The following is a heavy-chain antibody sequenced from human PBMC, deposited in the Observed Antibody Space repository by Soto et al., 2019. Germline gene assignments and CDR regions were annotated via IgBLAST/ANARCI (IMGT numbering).Heavy chain of an antibody. CDR2: IYYSGST. D-gene: IGHD3-22*01. J-gene: IGHJ3*02. Sequence: SETLSLTXTASGGSISSGDYYWSWIRQPPGKGLEWIGYIYYSGSTYYNPSLKSRVTISVDTSKNQFSLKLSSVTAADTAVYYCARDRSGHEEQAEYYYDSSGYWDSDAFDIWGQGAMVTVSS. V-gene: IGHV4-30-4*01. CDR1: GGSISSGDYY. CDR3: ARDRSGHEEQAEYYYDSSGYWDSDAFDI.